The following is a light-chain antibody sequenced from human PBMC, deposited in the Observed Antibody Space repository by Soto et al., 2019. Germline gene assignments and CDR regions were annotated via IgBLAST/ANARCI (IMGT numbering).Light chain of an antibody. J-gene: IGKJ4*01. CDR2: GAS. V-gene: IGKV1-12*01. CDR1: QDISSW. Sequence: DIQMTQSPSSVSASVGDRVTFTCRASQDISSWLAWYHQKPGKAPKLLIYGASNLQSGVPSRFSGSWSGTDFTLTISSLQPEDFATYYCQQANSFPLTFGGGTNVEIK. CDR3: QQANSFPLT.